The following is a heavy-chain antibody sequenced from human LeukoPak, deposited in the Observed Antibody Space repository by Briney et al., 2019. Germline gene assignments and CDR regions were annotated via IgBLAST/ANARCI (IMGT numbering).Heavy chain of an antibody. J-gene: IGHJ4*02. Sequence: GGSLRLSCAASGFTFSSYEMNWVRQAPGKGVEWVSYISSSGSTIYYADSVKGRFTISRDNAKNSLYLQMNSLRAEDTAVYYCAKAATPGFVDYWGQGTLVTVSS. CDR1: GFTFSSYE. D-gene: IGHD2-2*01. CDR3: AKAATPGFVDY. V-gene: IGHV3-48*03. CDR2: ISSSGSTI.